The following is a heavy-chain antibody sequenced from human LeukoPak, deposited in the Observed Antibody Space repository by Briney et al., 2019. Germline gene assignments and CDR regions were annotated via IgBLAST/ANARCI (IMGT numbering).Heavy chain of an antibody. CDR2: INSDGSST. CDR3: ARRIVTHYYDSSGSLDAFDI. Sequence: GGSLRLSCAASGFTFSSYWMHWVRQAPGKGLVWVSRINSDGSSTAYADSVKGRFTISRDNAKNTLYLQMNTLRAEDTAVYYCARRIVTHYYDSSGSLDAFDIWGQGTMVTVSS. D-gene: IGHD3-22*01. CDR1: GFTFSSYW. J-gene: IGHJ3*02. V-gene: IGHV3-74*01.